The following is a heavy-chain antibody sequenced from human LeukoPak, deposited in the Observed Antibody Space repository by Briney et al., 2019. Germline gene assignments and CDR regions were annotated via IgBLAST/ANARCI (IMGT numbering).Heavy chain of an antibody. V-gene: IGHV5-51*01. CDR2: IYPDDSDT. CDR3: ARLAYCSNDVCYSNYYYSMDV. CDR1: GYTFSSYW. Sequence: GESLKISCKGSGYTFSSYWIGWVRQMPGKGLEWMGIIYPDDSDTRYSPSFQGQVTISADKSISTAYLQWSSLKASDTAMYYCARLAYCSNDVCYSNYYYSMDVWGKGTTITVSS. J-gene: IGHJ6*03. D-gene: IGHD2-8*01.